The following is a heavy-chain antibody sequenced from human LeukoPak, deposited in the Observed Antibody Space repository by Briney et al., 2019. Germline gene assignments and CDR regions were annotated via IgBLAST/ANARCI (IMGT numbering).Heavy chain of an antibody. CDR2: IWYDGSNK. Sequence: GGSLRLSCAASGFTFSSYGMHWVRQAPGKGLEWVAVIWYDGSNKYYADSVKGRFTISRDNSKNTLYLQMNSLRAEDTAVYYCARALVKTYYFDYWGQGTLVTVSS. CDR3: ARALVKTYYFDY. CDR1: GFTFSSYG. J-gene: IGHJ4*02. V-gene: IGHV3-33*08.